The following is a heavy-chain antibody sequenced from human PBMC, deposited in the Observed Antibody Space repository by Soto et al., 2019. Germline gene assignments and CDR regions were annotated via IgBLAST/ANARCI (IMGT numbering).Heavy chain of an antibody. J-gene: IGHJ4*02. CDR1: GGSVDSNRYY. CDR3: ARQPYGGNSRATSFDY. V-gene: IGHV4-39*01. CDR2: IFYTGST. D-gene: IGHD4-17*01. Sequence: SETLSLTCTVSGGSVDSNRYYWAWIRQPPGKGLEWIGSIFYTGSTYYSPSLKSRVTISVDTSKNQFSLKLSSVTAADTAVYYCARQPYGGNSRATSFDYWGQGTLVTVSS.